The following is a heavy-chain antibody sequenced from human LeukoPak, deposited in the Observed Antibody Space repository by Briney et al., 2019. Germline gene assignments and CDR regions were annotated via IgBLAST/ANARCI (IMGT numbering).Heavy chain of an antibody. J-gene: IGHJ5*02. Sequence: ASVKVSCKASGYTFTSYDINWVRQATGQGLEWVGWMNPNSGNTGYAQRFQGRVTMTRNTSISTAYMELSSLRSEDTAVYYCATRETDYSNFFSPWGQGTLVTVSS. V-gene: IGHV1-8*01. D-gene: IGHD4-11*01. CDR1: GYTFTSYD. CDR3: ATRETDYSNFFSP. CDR2: MNPNSGNT.